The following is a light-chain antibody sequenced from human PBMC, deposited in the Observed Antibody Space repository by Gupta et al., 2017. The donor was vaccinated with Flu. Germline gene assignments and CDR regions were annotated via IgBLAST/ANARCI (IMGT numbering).Light chain of an antibody. CDR1: QTVLYSSSNKNY. CDR2: WAS. Sequence: DIALTQSPDSLAVSLGERATMNCNSSQTVLYSSSNKNYLAWYQQKPGQPPKLLISWASTRESGGPDRFSGCGSVRDFTLTSSSRQADDVAVYYGQQDSSTWTFGQGTKVEIK. V-gene: IGKV4-1*01. J-gene: IGKJ1*01. CDR3: QQDSSTWT.